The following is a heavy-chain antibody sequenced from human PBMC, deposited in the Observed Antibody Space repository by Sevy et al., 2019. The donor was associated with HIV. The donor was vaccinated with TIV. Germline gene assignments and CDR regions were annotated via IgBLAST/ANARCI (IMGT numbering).Heavy chain of an antibody. CDR2: ISGGGAAT. CDR1: GFTFIAFG. V-gene: IGHV3-23*01. D-gene: IGHD6-19*01. CDR3: ARYGRIPVAGHTWFDP. Sequence: GGSLRLSCSASGFTFIAFGMTWVRQAPGEGLEWVSGISGGGAATAYADSVKGRFTISRDNSKNTLYLQMNSLTAADTAVYYCARYGRIPVAGHTWFDPWGLGTLVTVSS. J-gene: IGHJ5*02.